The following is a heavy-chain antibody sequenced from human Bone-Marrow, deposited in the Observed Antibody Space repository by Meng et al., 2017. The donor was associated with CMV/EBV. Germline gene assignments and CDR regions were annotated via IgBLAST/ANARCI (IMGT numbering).Heavy chain of an antibody. V-gene: IGHV3-30-3*01. J-gene: IGHJ4*02. D-gene: IGHD1-26*01. CDR1: GFTFSSYA. CDR2: ISYDGSNK. CDR3: ARAWELLLFDY. Sequence: SLRLSCAASGFTFSSYAMHWVRQAPGKGLEWVAVISYDGSNKYYADSVKGRFTISRDNSKNTLYLQMNSLRAEDTAVYYCARAWELLLFDYWGQGTLVTVSS.